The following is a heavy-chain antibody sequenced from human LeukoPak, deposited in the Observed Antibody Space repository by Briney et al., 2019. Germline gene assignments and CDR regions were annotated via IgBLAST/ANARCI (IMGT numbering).Heavy chain of an antibody. D-gene: IGHD3-10*01. CDR1: GYRFTSYW. CDR2: IYPGDSDT. Sequence: GESLKISRKGSGYRFTSYWIGWVRQMPGKGLEWMGIIYPGDSDTRYSPSFQGQVTISTDKSISTAYLQWSSLKASDTAMYYSARHETYYYASGSYLSYYYYYMDVWGEGTTVTVSS. J-gene: IGHJ6*03. V-gene: IGHV5-51*01. CDR3: ARHETYYYASGSYLSYYYYYMDV.